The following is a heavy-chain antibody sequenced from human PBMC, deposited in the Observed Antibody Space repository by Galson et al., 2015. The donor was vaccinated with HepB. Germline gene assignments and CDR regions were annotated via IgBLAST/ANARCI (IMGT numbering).Heavy chain of an antibody. CDR2: INADGTEK. Sequence: SLRLSCAASGFDFINHWMTWVRQAPGKGLECVAIINADGTEKYHLDSVKGRFTISRDNTKNSLHLQMNSLRPEDTAVYYCTTDPDRGAFDIWGQGRVVTV. D-gene: IGHD1-14*01. V-gene: IGHV3-7*03. CDR1: GFDFINHW. CDR3: TTDPDRGAFDI. J-gene: IGHJ3*02.